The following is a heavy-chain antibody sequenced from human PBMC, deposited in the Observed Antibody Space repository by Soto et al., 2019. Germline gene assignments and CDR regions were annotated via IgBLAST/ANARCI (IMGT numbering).Heavy chain of an antibody. CDR2: IWYDGSNK. D-gene: IGHD2-15*01. CDR3: ARDGYSPFMDV. CDR1: GFTFSSYG. J-gene: IGHJ6*02. V-gene: IGHV3-33*01. Sequence: GGSLGLSCAASGFTFSSYGMHWVRQAPGKGLEWVAVIWYDGSNKYYADSVKGRFTISRDNSKNTLYLQMNSLRAEDTAVYYCARDGYSPFMDVWGQGTTVTVSS.